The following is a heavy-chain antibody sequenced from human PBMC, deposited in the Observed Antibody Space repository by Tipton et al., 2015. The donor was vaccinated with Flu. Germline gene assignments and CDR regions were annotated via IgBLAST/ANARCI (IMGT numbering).Heavy chain of an antibody. Sequence: GEALASDYYWGWIRQPPGRGLEWIGNIRHTGTTYYNPSLRSRVSIIRDRSKNHFSLKLSFVTAADTAVYYCARRDYSNYVSVPKNWFDSWGQGILVTVSS. D-gene: IGHD4-11*01. J-gene: IGHJ5*01. CDR3: ARRDYSNYVSVPKNWFDS. V-gene: IGHV4-38-2*01. CDR2: IRHTGTT. CDR1: GEALASDYY.